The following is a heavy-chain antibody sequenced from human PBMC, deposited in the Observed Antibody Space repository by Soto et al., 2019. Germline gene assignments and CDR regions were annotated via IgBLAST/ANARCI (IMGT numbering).Heavy chain of an antibody. V-gene: IGHV4-34*01. J-gene: IGHJ6*02. Sequence: SDTLSLTCAVYGGSFSGYYWSWIRQPPGRGLEWIGEINHSGSTNYNPSLKSRVTISVDTSKNQFSLKLSSVTAADTAVYYCARERVIYYDFWSGYYTPYYYYGMDVWGQGTTVTVSS. CDR1: GGSFSGYY. CDR3: ARERVIYYDFWSGYYTPYYYYGMDV. CDR2: INHSGST. D-gene: IGHD3-3*01.